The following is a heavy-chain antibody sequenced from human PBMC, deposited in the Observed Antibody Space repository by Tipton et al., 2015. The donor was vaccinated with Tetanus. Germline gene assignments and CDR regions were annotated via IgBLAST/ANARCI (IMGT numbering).Heavy chain of an antibody. D-gene: IGHD4-23*01. CDR2: IYTSGST. CDR3: ARVGPSYGGSNFDY. CDR1: GGSISSYY. J-gene: IGHJ4*02. Sequence: LRLSCTVSGGSISSYYWSWIRQPAGKGLEWIGRIYTSGSTNYNPSLKSRVTMSVDTSKNQFSLKLSSVTAADTAVYYCARVGPSYGGSNFDYWGQGTLVTVSS. V-gene: IGHV4-4*07.